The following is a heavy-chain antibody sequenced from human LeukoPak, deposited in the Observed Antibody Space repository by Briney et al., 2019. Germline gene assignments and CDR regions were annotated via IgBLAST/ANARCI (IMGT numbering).Heavy chain of an antibody. D-gene: IGHD4-11*01. V-gene: IGHV4-38-2*02. CDR3: AQGNYGAFDY. J-gene: IGHJ4*02. CDR2: VFYNETA. CDR1: GYSMSSGYY. Sequence: SETLSLTCSVSGYSMSSGYYWGWVRQPPGKGLQWLGSVFYNETARYNPSLHSRVTVSIDTSKNQFSLKLNSVTAGDTAIYYCAQGNYGAFDYWGQGILVTVSS.